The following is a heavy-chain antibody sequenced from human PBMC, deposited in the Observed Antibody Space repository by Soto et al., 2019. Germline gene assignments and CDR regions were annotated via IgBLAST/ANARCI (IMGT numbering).Heavy chain of an antibody. CDR1: GFTFSSYG. Sequence: GGSLRLSCAASGFTFSSYGMHWVRQAPGKGLEWVAVISYDGSNKYYADSVKGRFTISRDNSKNTLYLQMNSLRAEDTAVYYCAKDWRRYCSGGSCYLYGMDVWGQGXTVTISS. CDR2: ISYDGSNK. D-gene: IGHD2-15*01. CDR3: AKDWRRYCSGGSCYLYGMDV. J-gene: IGHJ6*02. V-gene: IGHV3-30*18.